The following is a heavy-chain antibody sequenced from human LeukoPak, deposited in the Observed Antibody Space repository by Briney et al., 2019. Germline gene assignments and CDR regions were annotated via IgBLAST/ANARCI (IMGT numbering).Heavy chain of an antibody. V-gene: IGHV3-30*02. D-gene: IGHD3-10*01. CDR3: ANASDYGSGSYLDY. CDR2: IRYDGSNK. CDR1: GFTFSSYG. Sequence: GGSLRLSCAASGFTFSSYGMHWVRQAPGKGLEWVAFIRYDGSNKYYADSVKGRFTISRDNSKNTLYLQMNSLRAEDTAVYYCANASDYGSGSYLDYWGQGTLVTVSS. J-gene: IGHJ4*02.